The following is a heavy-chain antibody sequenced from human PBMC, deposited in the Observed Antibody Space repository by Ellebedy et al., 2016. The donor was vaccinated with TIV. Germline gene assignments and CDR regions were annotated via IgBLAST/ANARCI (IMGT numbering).Heavy chain of an antibody. CDR3: AKETYCTNGECYTGRNHYGVDV. J-gene: IGHJ6*02. CDR2: ISPDGTKQ. D-gene: IGHD2-8*01. V-gene: IGHV3-30*18. CDR1: GFSFSRFG. Sequence: PGGSLRLSCAASGFSFSRFGMHWVRQAPDKGPEWVAVISPDGTKQYYTDSVKGRFTIFRDNSKNTLSLHMNSLRDEDTAVYFCAKETYCTNGECYTGRNHYGVDVWGQGTTVTVSS.